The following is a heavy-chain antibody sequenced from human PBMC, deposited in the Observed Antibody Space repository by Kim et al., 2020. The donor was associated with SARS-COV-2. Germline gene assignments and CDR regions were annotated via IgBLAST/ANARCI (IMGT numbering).Heavy chain of an antibody. CDR1: GYTFTSYY. Sequence: ASVKVSCKASGYTFTSYYMHWVRQAPGQGLEWMGIINPSVGSTSYAQKFQGRVTMTRDTSTSTVYMELSSLRSEDTAVYYCFSRGSGSFYFDYWGQGTLVTVSS. V-gene: IGHV1-46*03. CDR2: INPSVGST. J-gene: IGHJ4*02. CDR3: FSRGSGSFYFDY. D-gene: IGHD3-10*01.